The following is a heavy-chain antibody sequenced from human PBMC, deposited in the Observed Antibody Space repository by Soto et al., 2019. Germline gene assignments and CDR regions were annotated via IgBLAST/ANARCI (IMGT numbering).Heavy chain of an antibody. CDR3: VREGRSSTSCNTGCAFDI. Sequence: VQLVESGGGLVKPGGSLRLSCAASGFTSWDYDMSWIRQAPGKGLEWVSYISRSGNTMYYGDYVKGRFTISRDNAENSVFLQMISLRAEDTAVYYCVREGRSSTSCNTGCAFDIWGQGTMVPVSS. CDR1: GFTSWDYD. V-gene: IGHV3-11*01. J-gene: IGHJ3*02. CDR2: ISRSGNTM. D-gene: IGHD2-2*02.